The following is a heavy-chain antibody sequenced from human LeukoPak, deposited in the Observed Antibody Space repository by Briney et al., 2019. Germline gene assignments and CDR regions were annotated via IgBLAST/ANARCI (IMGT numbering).Heavy chain of an antibody. D-gene: IGHD1/OR15-1a*01. CDR3: ARGEHFVDS. CDR2: IYSSGYT. V-gene: IGHV4-4*07. J-gene: IGHJ4*02. Sequence: SETLSLTCTLSGGAIRRHYWSWIRQPAAKGLEWIGRIYSSGYTNDNPFLKSRITMSVDMSKNQFSLRLNSVTAADTDVYYCARGEHFVDSWGQGMLVTVSS. CDR1: GGAIRRHY.